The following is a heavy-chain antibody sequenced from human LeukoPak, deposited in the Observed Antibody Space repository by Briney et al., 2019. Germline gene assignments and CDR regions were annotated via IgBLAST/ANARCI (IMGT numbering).Heavy chain of an antibody. CDR2: ISSSGSTI. CDR3: AELGITMIGGV. D-gene: IGHD3-10*02. Sequence: SGGSLRLSCAASGFTFSSYEMNWVRQAPGKGLEWVSYISSSGSTIYYADSVKGRFTISRDNAKNSLQMNSLRAEDTAVYYCAELGITMIGGVWGKGTTVTISS. CDR1: GFTFSSYE. V-gene: IGHV3-48*03. J-gene: IGHJ6*04.